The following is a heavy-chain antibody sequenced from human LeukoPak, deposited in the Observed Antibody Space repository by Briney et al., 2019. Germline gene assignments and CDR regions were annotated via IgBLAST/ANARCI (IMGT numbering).Heavy chain of an antibody. V-gene: IGHV5-51*01. CDR1: GYSFTSRW. J-gene: IGHJ4*02. CDR3: ARRSAYCGGDCFQPDY. D-gene: IGHD2-21*02. CDR2: VYPGDSDT. Sequence: RGESLKISCKTSGYSFTSRWIGWVRQMPGKGLEWKGIVYPGDSDTRYSPSFQGQVTISADKSITTAYLQWNSLKASDTAMYYCARRSAYCGGDCFQPDYWGQGTLVTVSS.